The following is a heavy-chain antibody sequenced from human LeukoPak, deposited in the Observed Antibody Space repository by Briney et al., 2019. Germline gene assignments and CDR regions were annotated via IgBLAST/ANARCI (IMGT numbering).Heavy chain of an antibody. CDR3: ARGDNSAFDI. J-gene: IGHJ3*02. V-gene: IGHV3-7*04. CDR2: IKQGESER. Sequence: GGSLRLSCAASGFTFSSYAMSWVRQAPGKGLEWVASIKQGESERYYVDSVNGRFTISRDNAKNSLYLQMNSLRAEDTAVYYCARGDNSAFDIWGQRTMVTVSS. D-gene: IGHD3-22*01. CDR1: GFTFSSYA.